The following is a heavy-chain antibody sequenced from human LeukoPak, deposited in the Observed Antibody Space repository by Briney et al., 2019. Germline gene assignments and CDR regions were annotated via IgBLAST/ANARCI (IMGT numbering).Heavy chain of an antibody. Sequence: ASVKVSCKASGYTFTSYYMHWVRQAPGQGLGWMGIINPSGGSTSYAQKFQGRVTMTRDTSTSTVYMELSSLGSEDTAVYYCARDQLVFQRTNYYYYGMDVWGQGTTVTVSS. CDR3: ARDQLVFQRTNYYYYGMDV. CDR2: INPSGGST. J-gene: IGHJ6*02. V-gene: IGHV1-46*01. CDR1: GYTFTSYY. D-gene: IGHD1-7*01.